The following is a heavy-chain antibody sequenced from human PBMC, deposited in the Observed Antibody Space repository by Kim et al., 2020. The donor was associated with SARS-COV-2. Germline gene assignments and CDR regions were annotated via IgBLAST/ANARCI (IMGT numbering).Heavy chain of an antibody. Sequence: GGSLRLSCVASGFIFSDFQMSWIRQAPGKGLEWVSLITPTATTVYYADSVKGRFAVSRDNAKNSLFLQMTSLRAEDTAVYYCARKSETNAGHYWGQGILVTVSP. CDR3: ARKSETNAGHY. D-gene: IGHD2-8*01. V-gene: IGHV3-11*01. CDR1: GFIFSDFQ. CDR2: ITPTATTV. J-gene: IGHJ4*02.